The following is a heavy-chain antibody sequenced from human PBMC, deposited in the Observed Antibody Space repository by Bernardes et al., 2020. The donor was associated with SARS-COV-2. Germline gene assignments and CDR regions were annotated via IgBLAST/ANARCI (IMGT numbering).Heavy chain of an antibody. CDR2: MTASGGRT. Sequence: GGSLRLSCEASGFTFSSYTMTWVRQAPGKGLEWVSSMTASGGRTYYVDSVKGRFIISRDNSKNTLYLQMTSLRADDTAVYYCAKGTVGWFGVGHYFNYWGQGTLVTVSS. CDR1: GFTFSSYT. CDR3: AKGTVGWFGVGHYFNY. J-gene: IGHJ4*02. V-gene: IGHV3-23*01. D-gene: IGHD3-10*01.